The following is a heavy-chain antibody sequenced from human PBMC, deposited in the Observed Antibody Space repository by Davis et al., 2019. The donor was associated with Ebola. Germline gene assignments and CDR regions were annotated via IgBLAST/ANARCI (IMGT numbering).Heavy chain of an antibody. V-gene: IGHV3-72*01. Sequence: PGGSLRLSCVDSAFTFRDHYMDWVRQAPGKGLEWVGRTANRGNSYTTEYAASVKDRFSISRDDSKRSVFLQMNSLRTEDTAMYYCAKDGILMGSTWSYYSDSWGQGTLVTVSS. J-gene: IGHJ4*02. D-gene: IGHD6-13*01. CDR2: TANRGNSYTT. CDR3: AKDGILMGSTWSYYSDS. CDR1: AFTFRDHY.